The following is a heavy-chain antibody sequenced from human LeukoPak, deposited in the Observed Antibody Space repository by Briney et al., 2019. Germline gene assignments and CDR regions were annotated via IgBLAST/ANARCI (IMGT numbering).Heavy chain of an antibody. CDR1: GFTFGSYS. CDR2: ISYDGRNT. J-gene: IGHJ4*02. V-gene: IGHV3-30*04. CDR3: ARNSVTTGYYFDY. D-gene: IGHD4-17*01. Sequence: GGSLRLSCAASGFTFGSYSMHWDRQAPGKGLEWVAVISYDGRNTYYAKSVKGRFTISRDDSKNTLYLQMNSLRADDTAVYYCARNSVTTGYYFDYWGQGTLVTVSS.